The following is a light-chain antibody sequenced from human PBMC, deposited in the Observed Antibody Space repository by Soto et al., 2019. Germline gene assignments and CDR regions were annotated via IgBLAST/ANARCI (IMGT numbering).Light chain of an antibody. CDR2: GAS. J-gene: IGKJ3*01. Sequence: EIVLTQSPGTLSLSPGERATLSCRASQSVSSNNLAWYQQRPGQAPRVVIYGASNRATGIPARFSGSGSGTDFTLTISNLGPEDFAVYYFQHYFTSPFSFVPGTKVEIK. CDR1: QSVSSNN. V-gene: IGKV3-20*01. CDR3: QHYFTSPFS.